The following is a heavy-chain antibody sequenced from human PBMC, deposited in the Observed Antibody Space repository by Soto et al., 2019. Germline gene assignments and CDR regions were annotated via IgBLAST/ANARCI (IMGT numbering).Heavy chain of an antibody. CDR1: GGSISSYH. V-gene: IGHV4-4*07. CDR3: AWESGYNWDYEAY. CDR2: IYTSGNT. J-gene: IGHJ4*02. D-gene: IGHD1-7*01. Sequence: SETLSLTCTVSGGSISSYHWSWIRQSAGQGLEWSGRIYTSGNTHYNPTLTRLVTALIETSKNQFFLTVNSVTAADAAVYYCAWESGYNWDYEAYWGQGTPVTVSS.